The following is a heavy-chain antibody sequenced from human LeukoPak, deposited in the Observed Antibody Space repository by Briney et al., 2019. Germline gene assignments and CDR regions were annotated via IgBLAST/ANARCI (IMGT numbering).Heavy chain of an antibody. Sequence: ASVTVPCTASGYTFTGYYMHWVRQAPGRGLEWMGWINPNSGGTNYAQKFQGRVTMTRDTSISTAYMELSRLRSDDTAVYYCARGNYYDSSGYWALGAFDIWGQGTMVTVSS. CDR2: INPNSGGT. CDR3: ARGNYYDSSGYWALGAFDI. J-gene: IGHJ3*02. D-gene: IGHD3-22*01. V-gene: IGHV1-2*02. CDR1: GYTFTGYY.